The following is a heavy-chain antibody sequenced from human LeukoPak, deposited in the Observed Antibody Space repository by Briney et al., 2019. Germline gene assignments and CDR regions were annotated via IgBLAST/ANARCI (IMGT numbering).Heavy chain of an antibody. CDR3: VRAYDY. CDR2: IYNSGSI. J-gene: IGHJ4*02. Sequence: SETLSLTRAVYGGSFSGSNWSWIRQPPGKGLEWIGEIYNSGSIIYNPSLKSRVTISVDTSKNQFSLNLISVTAADTAVYYCVRAYDYWGQGTLVTVSS. CDR1: GGSFSGSN. V-gene: IGHV4-34*01.